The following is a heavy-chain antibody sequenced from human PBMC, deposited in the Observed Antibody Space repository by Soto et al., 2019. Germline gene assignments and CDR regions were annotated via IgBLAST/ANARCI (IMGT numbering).Heavy chain of an antibody. CDR1: GITISNYP. CDR2: ISGSGDRT. D-gene: IGHD3-22*01. V-gene: IGHV3-23*01. Sequence: EVQLLESGGGLVQPGGSVRLSCAASGITISNYPMSWVRQAQGKGLDWVSGISGSGDRTYYADSAKGRFTISKDISKNSLSLQLDNLGVEDTAVYFCVKDDGGYPSTAPHWGQGTLVTVSS. J-gene: IGHJ1*01. CDR3: VKDDGGYPSTAPH.